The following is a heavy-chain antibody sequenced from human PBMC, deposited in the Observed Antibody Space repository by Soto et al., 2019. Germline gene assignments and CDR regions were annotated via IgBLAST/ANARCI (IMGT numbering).Heavy chain of an antibody. CDR2: ISDSSTST. V-gene: IGHV3-23*01. D-gene: IGHD3-3*01. Sequence: EVQLLESGGGLVQPGGSLRLSCAASGFTFSRFSMSRVRQAPGKGLEWVSGISDSSTSTYYADFVKGRFTISRDNSKNTLYLQMNSLRVEDTAVYFCAKGAPFWSLDWFDPWGQGTLVTVSS. CDR1: GFTFSRFS. J-gene: IGHJ5*02. CDR3: AKGAPFWSLDWFDP.